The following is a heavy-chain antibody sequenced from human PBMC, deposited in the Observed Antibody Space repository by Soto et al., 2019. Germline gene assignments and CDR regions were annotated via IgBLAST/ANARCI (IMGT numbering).Heavy chain of an antibody. V-gene: IGHV3-66*01. CDR3: TRDSSPTVTADS. D-gene: IGHD4-17*01. J-gene: IGHJ4*02. Sequence: EVQLVESGGGLVQPGGSLRLSCAAFGFTVSGSYMTWVRQATGKGLEWVSVMYSGGSTYYADSVKGRFTVSRDTSKNTLYLQMNNLSAEDTAVYYCTRDSSPTVTADSWGQGTLVTVSS. CDR2: MYSGGST. CDR1: GFTVSGSY.